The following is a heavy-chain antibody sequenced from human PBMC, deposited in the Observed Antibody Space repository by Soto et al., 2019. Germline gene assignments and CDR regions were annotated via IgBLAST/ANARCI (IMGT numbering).Heavy chain of an antibody. CDR3: ARFYGSGDFPD. CDR2: INDRGST. D-gene: IGHD3-10*01. V-gene: IGHV4-34*01. J-gene: IGHJ4*02. CDR1: GGSFSSYY. Sequence: QVQLQQWGAGLLKPSETLSLTCAVYGGSFSSYYWSWIRQPPGKGLEWIGEINDRGSTKYKSSLKSRVTISVDTSKTQFSLKLTSVTAADTAVYYCARFYGSGDFPDWGQGTLVTVSS.